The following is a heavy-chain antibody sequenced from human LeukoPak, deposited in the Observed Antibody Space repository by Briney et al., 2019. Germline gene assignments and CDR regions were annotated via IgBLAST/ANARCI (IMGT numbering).Heavy chain of an antibody. J-gene: IGHJ4*02. CDR1: GYTFTDYY. Sequence: ASVKVSCKASGYTFTDYYMHWVRQAPGQGLEWMGWINPNSGGTNYAQKFQGRVTMTRDTSISTAYMELSRLRSDDTAVYYCARDRGRDGYNHFDYWGQGTLVTVSS. CDR2: INPNSGGT. D-gene: IGHD5-24*01. CDR3: ARDRGRDGYNHFDY. V-gene: IGHV1-2*02.